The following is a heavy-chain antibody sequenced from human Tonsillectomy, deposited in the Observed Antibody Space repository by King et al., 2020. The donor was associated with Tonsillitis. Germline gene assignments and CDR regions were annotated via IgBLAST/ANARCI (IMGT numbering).Heavy chain of an antibody. CDR2: IYTSGST. CDR1: GGSISSGSYY. V-gene: IGHV4-61*02. Sequence: VQLQESGPGLVKPSQTLSLTCTVSGGSISSGSYYWSWIRQPAGKGLEWIGRIYTSGSTNYNPSLKSRVTMSVDTSKNQFSLKLSSVTAADTAVYYCARDPAGESSCWDDDAFDIWGQGTMVTVSS. CDR3: ARDPAGESSCWDDDAFDI. D-gene: IGHD6-19*01. J-gene: IGHJ3*02.